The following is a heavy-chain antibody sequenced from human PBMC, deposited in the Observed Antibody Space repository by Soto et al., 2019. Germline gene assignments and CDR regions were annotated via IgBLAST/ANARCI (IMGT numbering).Heavy chain of an antibody. V-gene: IGHV4-39*01. CDR1: GGSISSSSYY. J-gene: IGHJ3*02. CDR2: IYYSGST. CDR3: ARHRSMVRGVIEAFDI. Sequence: SETLSLTCTVSGGSISSSSYYWGWIRQPPGKGLEWIGSIYYSGSTYYNPSLKSRVTISVDTSKNQFSLKLSSVTAADTAVYYCARHRSMVRGVIEAFDIWGQGTMVTVSS. D-gene: IGHD3-10*01.